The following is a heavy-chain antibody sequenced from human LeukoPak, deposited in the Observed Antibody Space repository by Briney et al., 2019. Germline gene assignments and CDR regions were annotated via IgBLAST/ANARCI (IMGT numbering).Heavy chain of an antibody. V-gene: IGHV4-34*01. J-gene: IGHJ4*02. Sequence: SETLSLTCAVYGGSFSDYFWSWVRQPPGKGPEWIGEINHSGSTNCNPSLKSRVTISVDTSKNQFSLKLTSVTAADTAVYYCARVGYFDTSAYYLQYWGQGSLVTVSS. CDR1: GGSFSDYF. D-gene: IGHD3-22*01. CDR2: INHSGST. CDR3: ARVGYFDTSAYYLQY.